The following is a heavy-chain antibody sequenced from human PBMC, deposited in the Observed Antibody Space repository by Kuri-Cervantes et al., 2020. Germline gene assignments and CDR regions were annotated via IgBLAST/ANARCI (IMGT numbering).Heavy chain of an antibody. Sequence: SETLSLTCTVSGGSISSSSYYWGWIRQPPGKGLEWIGSIYYSGSTYYNPSLKSRVTISVDTSKNQFSLKLSSVTAADTAVYYCARLSAAFSALSRFDPWGQGTLVTVSS. CDR1: GGSISSSSYY. CDR3: ARLSAAFSALSRFDP. D-gene: IGHD2-15*01. J-gene: IGHJ5*02. V-gene: IGHV4-39*07. CDR2: IYYSGST.